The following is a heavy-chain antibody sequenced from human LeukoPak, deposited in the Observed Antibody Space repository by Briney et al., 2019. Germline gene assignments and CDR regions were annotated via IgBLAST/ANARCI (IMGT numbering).Heavy chain of an antibody. J-gene: IGHJ4*02. V-gene: IGHV4-59*08. CDR3: ARHPPKSFFDY. CDR1: GGSISNYY. Sequence: PSETLSLTCTVSGGSISNYYWSWIRQPPGKGLEWIAYIYCSGSTNYNPSLKSRVTISIDTSKNQFSLNLNSVTAADTAVYYCARHPPKSFFDYWGQGTLVTVSS. D-gene: IGHD1-26*01. CDR2: IYCSGST.